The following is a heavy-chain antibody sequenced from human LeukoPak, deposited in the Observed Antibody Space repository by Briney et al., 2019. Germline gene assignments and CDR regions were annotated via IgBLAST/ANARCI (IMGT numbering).Heavy chain of an antibody. CDR2: INSANGNT. CDR1: GYTFANYA. J-gene: IGHJ6*02. CDR3: ARDGRFIVADYYYGMDV. D-gene: IGHD1-26*01. Sequence: GASVKVSCKASGYTFANYAMHWVRQAPGQSLEWMGRINSANGNTKYSQKFQGRVTITRDTSASAAYMELSSLRSEDTAVYYCARDGRFIVADYYYGMDVWGQGTTVTVSS. V-gene: IGHV1-3*04.